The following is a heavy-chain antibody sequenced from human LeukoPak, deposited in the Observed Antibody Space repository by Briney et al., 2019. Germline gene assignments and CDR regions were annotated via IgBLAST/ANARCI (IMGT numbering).Heavy chain of an antibody. V-gene: IGHV4-59*01. D-gene: IGHD4-11*01. CDR3: ARQMTTVITWFDP. CDR1: GGSISSYY. Sequence: PSETLSLTCTVSGGSISSYYWSWIRQPPGKGLEWIGYIYYSGSTNYNPSLESRVTISVDTSKNQFSLKLSSVTAADTAVYYCARQMTTVITWFDPWGQGTLVTVSS. CDR2: IYYSGST. J-gene: IGHJ5*02.